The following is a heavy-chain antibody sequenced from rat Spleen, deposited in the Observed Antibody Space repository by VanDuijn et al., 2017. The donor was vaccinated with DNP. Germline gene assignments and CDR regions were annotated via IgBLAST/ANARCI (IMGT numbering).Heavy chain of an antibody. V-gene: IGHV5-58*01. Sequence: EVQLVKTGGGLVQPGRSLKLSCVASGFTFNTYWMFWVRQAPGKGLEWVASINPDGASTYYRDSVKGRFTISRDFAKNSQYLQMDSLRSEDTATYYCARHGVYYYSTSFDYWGQGVMVTVSS. D-gene: IGHD1-1*01. CDR1: GFTFNTYW. CDR3: ARHGVYYYSTSFDY. CDR2: INPDGAST. J-gene: IGHJ2*01.